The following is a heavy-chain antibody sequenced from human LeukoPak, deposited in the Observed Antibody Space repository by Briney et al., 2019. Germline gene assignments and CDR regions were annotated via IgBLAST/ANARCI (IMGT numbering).Heavy chain of an antibody. J-gene: IGHJ6*02. V-gene: IGHV1-2*06. CDR1: GYTFTGYY. CDR2: INPNSGGT. CDR3: ARGGYDFVYYYYGMDV. D-gene: IGHD3-3*01. Sequence: ASVNVSCKASGYTFTGYYMHWVRQAPGQGLEWMGRINPNSGGTNYAQKCQGRVTMTRDTSISTAYMELSRLRSDDTAVYYCARGGYDFVYYYYGMDVWGQGTTVTVSS.